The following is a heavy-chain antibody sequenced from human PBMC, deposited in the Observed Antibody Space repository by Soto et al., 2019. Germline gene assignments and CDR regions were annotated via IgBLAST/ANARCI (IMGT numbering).Heavy chain of an antibody. D-gene: IGHD3-22*01. CDR3: ATLMAHSSGSDT. V-gene: IGHV1-3*01. J-gene: IGHJ3*01. Sequence: QVQLVQSGAEVRKPGASMKVSCKASGYTFTKYAMYWVRQAPGQRLEWLGWINAGDGNTKYSQKFEGRVSITRDTPASTIYMELSSLRSDDTAVYYCATLMAHSSGSDTWGQGTMVIVSS. CDR1: GYTFTKYA. CDR2: INAGDGNT.